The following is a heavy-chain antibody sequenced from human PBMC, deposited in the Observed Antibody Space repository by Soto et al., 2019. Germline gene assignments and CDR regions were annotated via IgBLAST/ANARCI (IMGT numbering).Heavy chain of an antibody. CDR1: GFTFSSDA. CDR3: AKDRLLWFGELFADV. D-gene: IGHD3-10*01. J-gene: IGHJ6*04. V-gene: IGHV3-23*01. Sequence: EVQLLESGGGLVQPGGSLRLSCAAYGFTFSSDAMSWVRQAPGKGLEWVSAISGSGGSTYYADSVKGRFTISRDNSKNTLYLQMNSLRAEDTAVYYCAKDRLLWFGELFADVWGKGTTVTVSS. CDR2: ISGSGGST.